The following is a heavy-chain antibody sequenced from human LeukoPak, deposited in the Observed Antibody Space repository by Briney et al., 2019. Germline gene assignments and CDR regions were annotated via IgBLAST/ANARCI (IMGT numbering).Heavy chain of an antibody. CDR3: ARETRPTNFDC. CDR1: GGSISSGSYY. J-gene: IGHJ4*02. V-gene: IGHV4-61*02. Sequence: SQTLSLTCTVSGGSISSGSYYWSWIRQPAGKGLEWIGRIYTSGSTNYNPSLKSRVTISVDTSKNQFSLKLISVTAAHTAVYYCARETRPTNFDCWGQGTLVTVSS. CDR2: IYTSGST.